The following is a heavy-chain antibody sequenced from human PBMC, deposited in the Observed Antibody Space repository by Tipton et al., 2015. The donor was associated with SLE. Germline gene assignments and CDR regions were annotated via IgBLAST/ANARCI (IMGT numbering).Heavy chain of an antibody. CDR3: ARERGDAFDI. J-gene: IGHJ3*02. CDR1: GGSISSHY. V-gene: IGHV4-59*11. CDR2: IYYSGSI. D-gene: IGHD3-10*01. Sequence: TLSLTCTVSGGSISSHYWSWIRQPPGKGLEWIGYIYYSGSISYNPPLKSRVTISVDTSKNQFSLKLSSVTAADTAVYYCARERGDAFDIWGQGTMVTVSS.